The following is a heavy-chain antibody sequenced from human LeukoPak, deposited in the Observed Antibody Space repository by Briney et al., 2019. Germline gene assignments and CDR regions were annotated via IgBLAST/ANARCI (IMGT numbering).Heavy chain of an antibody. CDR1: GFTFSSYG. J-gene: IGHJ6*03. CDR2: IRYDGSNK. Sequence: GGSLRLSCAASGFTFSSYGMHWVRQAPGKGLEWVAFIRYDGSNKYYADSVKGRFTISRDNSKNTLYLQMNSLRAEDTAVYYCAKALGPYYYYMDVWGKGPRSPSP. D-gene: IGHD7-27*01. CDR3: AKALGPYYYYMDV. V-gene: IGHV3-30*02.